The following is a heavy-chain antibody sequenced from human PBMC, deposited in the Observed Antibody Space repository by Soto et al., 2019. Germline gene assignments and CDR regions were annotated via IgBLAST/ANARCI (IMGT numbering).Heavy chain of an antibody. CDR3: ARRNNGYFAY. Sequence: WGSLRLSCAASGFTFSDYYMTWIRQAPGKGLEWLSYISGRGTSGSGNVIYYADSVKGRFTVSREDAKNTLYLEMNSLRAEDTAVYYCARRNNGYFAYWGQGALVTVSS. V-gene: IGHV3-11*01. CDR2: ISGRGTSGSGNVI. D-gene: IGHD2-8*01. CDR1: GFTFSDYY. J-gene: IGHJ4*02.